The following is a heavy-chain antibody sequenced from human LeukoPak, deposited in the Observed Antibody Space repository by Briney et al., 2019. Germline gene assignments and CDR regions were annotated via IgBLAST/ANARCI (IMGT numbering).Heavy chain of an antibody. CDR1: GGSISSYY. J-gene: IGHJ4*02. CDR3: ARSPLRYSGYD. Sequence: SETLSLTCTVSGGSISSYYWSWIRQPPGKGLEWIGYIYYSGSTNYNPSLKSRVTISVDTSKNQFSLKLSSVTAADTAVYYCARSPLRYSGYDWGQGTLSPSPQ. V-gene: IGHV4-59*01. CDR2: IYYSGST. D-gene: IGHD5-12*01.